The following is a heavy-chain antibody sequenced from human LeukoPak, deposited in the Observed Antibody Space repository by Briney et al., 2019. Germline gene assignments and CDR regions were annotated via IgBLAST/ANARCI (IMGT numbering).Heavy chain of an antibody. CDR3: ARVGDVVEDY. Sequence: VASVKVSCKASGYTFTGYYMHWVRQAPGQGLEWMGWINPNSGNTNYAQKLQGRVTMTTDTSTSTAYMELRSLRSDDTAVYYCARVGDVVEDYWGQGTLVTVSS. CDR2: INPNSGNT. CDR1: GYTFTGYY. V-gene: IGHV1-18*04. J-gene: IGHJ4*02. D-gene: IGHD2-2*01.